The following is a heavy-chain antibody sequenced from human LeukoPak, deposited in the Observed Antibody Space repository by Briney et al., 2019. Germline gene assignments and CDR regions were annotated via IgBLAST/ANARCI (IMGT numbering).Heavy chain of an antibody. Sequence: ASVKVSCKVSGYIFTDYYMHWVQQAPGKGLEWMGLVDPEDGETIYAEKFQGRVTITADTSTDTAYMELSSPRSEDTAVYYCATQRDYSTYYFDYWGQGTLVTVSS. D-gene: IGHD4-11*01. CDR3: ATQRDYSTYYFDY. J-gene: IGHJ4*02. CDR2: VDPEDGET. CDR1: GYIFTDYY. V-gene: IGHV1-69-2*01.